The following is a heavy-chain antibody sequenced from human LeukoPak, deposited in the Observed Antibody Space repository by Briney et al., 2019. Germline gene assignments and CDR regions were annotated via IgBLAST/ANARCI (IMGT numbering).Heavy chain of an antibody. V-gene: IGHV3-74*01. CDR1: GFTFSGYW. CDR2: INGDGSDT. J-gene: IGHJ4*02. D-gene: IGHD1-14*01. Sequence: GGSLRLSCAASGFTFSGYWMHWARQSPGKGLVWVSCINGDGSDTRYADSVKGRFTISRDNAKNTLYLQMNSLRVEDTAVYYCARGSPNLFDYWGQGALVTVSS. CDR3: ARGSPNLFDY.